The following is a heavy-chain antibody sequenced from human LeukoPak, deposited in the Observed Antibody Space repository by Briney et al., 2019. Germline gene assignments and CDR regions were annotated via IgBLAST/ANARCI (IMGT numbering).Heavy chain of an antibody. CDR2: ISYDGSNK. CDR1: GFTFSSYA. J-gene: IGHJ4*02. CDR3: AILPGYSSGWYEVNY. Sequence: GRSLRLSCAASGFTFSSYAMHWVRQAPGKGLEWVAVISYDGSNKYYADSVKGRFTISRDNSKNTLYLQMNSLRAEDTAVYYCAILPGYSSGWYEVNYWGQGTLVTVSS. D-gene: IGHD6-13*01. V-gene: IGHV3-30-3*01.